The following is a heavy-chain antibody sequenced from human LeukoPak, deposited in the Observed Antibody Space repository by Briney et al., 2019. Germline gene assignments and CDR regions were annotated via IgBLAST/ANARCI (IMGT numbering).Heavy chain of an antibody. CDR1: GYTFTSYY. D-gene: IGHD3-3*01. Sequence: ASVKVSCKASGYTFTSYYMHWVRQAPGQGLEWMGIINPSGGSTSYAQKFQGRVTMTRDMSTSTVYMELSSLRSEDTAVYYCARRNRGITIFGVVYGMGAFDIWGQGTMVTVSS. J-gene: IGHJ3*02. CDR2: INPSGGST. V-gene: IGHV1-46*01. CDR3: ARRNRGITIFGVVYGMGAFDI.